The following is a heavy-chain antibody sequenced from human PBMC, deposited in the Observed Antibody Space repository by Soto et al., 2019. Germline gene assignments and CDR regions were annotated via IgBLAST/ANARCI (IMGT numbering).Heavy chain of an antibody. CDR3: AKGLIAAAGYYYYGMDV. CDR1: GFTFSSYG. D-gene: IGHD6-13*01. J-gene: IGHJ6*02. V-gene: IGHV3-30*18. Sequence: QSGGSLRLSCAASGFTFSSYGMHWVRQAPGKGLEWVAVISYDGSNKYYADSVKGRFTISRDNSKNTLYLQMNSLRAEDTAVYYCAKGLIAAAGYYYYGMDVWGQGTTVTVSS. CDR2: ISYDGSNK.